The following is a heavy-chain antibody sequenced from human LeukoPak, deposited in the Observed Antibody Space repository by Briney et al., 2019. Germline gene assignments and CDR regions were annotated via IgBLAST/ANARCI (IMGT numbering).Heavy chain of an antibody. Sequence: SETLSLTCAVYGGSFSGYYWSWIRQPPGKGLEWIGEINHSGSTNYNPSLKSRVTISVDTSKNKFSLKLNSVTAADTAVYYCARPAYRGSYYDAFDIWGQGTMVTVSS. CDR3: ARPAYRGSYYDAFDI. J-gene: IGHJ3*02. CDR1: GGSFSGYY. CDR2: INHSGST. V-gene: IGHV4-34*01. D-gene: IGHD1-26*01.